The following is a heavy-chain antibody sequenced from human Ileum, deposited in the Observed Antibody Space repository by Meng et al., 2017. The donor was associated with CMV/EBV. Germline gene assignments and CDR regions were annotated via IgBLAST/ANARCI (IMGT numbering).Heavy chain of an antibody. D-gene: IGHD2-2*01. J-gene: IGHJ4*02. CDR2: TYYRSKWYY. CDR1: GDSVSSNDAA. CDR3: ARNYALDY. Sequence: SQTLSLTCAISGDSVSSNDAAWNWIRQSPSRGLEWLGRTYYRSKWYYDYALSVESRITINVGTSKNEFYHQRNSVTPEDTAVYYGARNYALDYWGQGTPVTVSS. V-gene: IGHV6-1*01.